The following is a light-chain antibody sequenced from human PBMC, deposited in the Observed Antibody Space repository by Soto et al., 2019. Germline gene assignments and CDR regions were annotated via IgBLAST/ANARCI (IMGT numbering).Light chain of an antibody. J-gene: IGKJ1*01. V-gene: IGKV1-5*03. CDR1: QTISTL. CDR2: KAS. Sequence: DIQMTQSPSTLSASVGDRVTITCRASQTISTLLAWYQQRPGKAPNLLIYKASSLESGVPSRFSGSGSGTEVTLTISSLQPDDFATYFCQHYSTYPWTFGQGTKVEVK. CDR3: QHYSTYPWT.